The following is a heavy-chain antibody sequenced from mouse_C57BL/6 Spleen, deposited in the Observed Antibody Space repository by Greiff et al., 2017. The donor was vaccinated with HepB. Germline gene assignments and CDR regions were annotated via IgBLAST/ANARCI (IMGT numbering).Heavy chain of an antibody. D-gene: IGHD3-3*01. Sequence: EVQLQQSGAELVRPGASVKLSCTASGFNIKDDYMHWVKQRPEQGLEWIGWIDPENGDTEYASKFQGKATITADTSSSTASLQLSSLTSEDTAVYYCTTRLGPRGHWFAYWGQGTLVTVSA. V-gene: IGHV14-4*01. CDR1: GFNIKDDY. CDR2: IDPENGDT. J-gene: IGHJ3*01. CDR3: TTRLGPRGHWFAY.